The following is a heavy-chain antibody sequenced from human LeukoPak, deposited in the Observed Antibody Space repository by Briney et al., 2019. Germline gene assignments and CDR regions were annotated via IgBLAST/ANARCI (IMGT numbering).Heavy chain of an antibody. CDR1: GFTFSSYG. CDR3: ARDRAWNYFDY. D-gene: IGHD3-3*01. CDR2: ISNDGSRK. J-gene: IGHJ4*02. V-gene: IGHV3-30*03. Sequence: PGRSLRLSCAASGFTFSSYGMHWVRQDPGKGLEWVAIISNDGSRKYYAHSVEGRFTISRDNSKNTLYLQMDSLRAEDTAVYYCARDRAWNYFDYWGQGTLVTVSS.